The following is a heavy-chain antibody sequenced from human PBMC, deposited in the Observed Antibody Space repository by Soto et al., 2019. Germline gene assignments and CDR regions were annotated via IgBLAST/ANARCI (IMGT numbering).Heavy chain of an antibody. D-gene: IGHD3-10*01. Sequence: PGGSLRLSCAASGFTFNNYWMHWVRQAPGKGLEWVSYISSSGSTIYYADSVKGRFTISRDNAKNSLYLQMNSLRAEDTAVYYCAKDKKGFTRGRDAFDIWGQGTMVTVSS. V-gene: IGHV3-11*01. J-gene: IGHJ3*02. CDR3: AKDKKGFTRGRDAFDI. CDR2: ISSSGSTI. CDR1: GFTFNNYW.